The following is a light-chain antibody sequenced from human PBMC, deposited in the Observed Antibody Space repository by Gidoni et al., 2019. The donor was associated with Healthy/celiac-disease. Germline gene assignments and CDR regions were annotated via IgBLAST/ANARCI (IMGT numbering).Light chain of an antibody. Sequence: QSVLTQPPSASGTPGQRVTISCSGSSSNIGSNTVNWYQQLPGTAPKLLIYSTYQRPSGVPDRFSGSKSGTSASLAISGLQSEDEADYYCAAWDDSLNGPVVFGGGTKLTVL. CDR3: AAWDDSLNGPVV. J-gene: IGLJ2*01. CDR2: STY. V-gene: IGLV1-44*01. CDR1: SSNIGSNT.